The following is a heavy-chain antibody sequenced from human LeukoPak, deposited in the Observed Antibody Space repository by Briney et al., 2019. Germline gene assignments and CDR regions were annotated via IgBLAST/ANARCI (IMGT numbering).Heavy chain of an antibody. V-gene: IGHV3-48*03. Sequence: GGSLRLSCAASRFTFSSYEMNWVRQAPEKGREWVSYISSSGSTVYYADSVKGRFTISRDTAKNSLYLQMNSLRAEDTAVYYCARSQQLGSSEDAFDIWGEGTMVTVS. CDR1: RFTFSSYE. J-gene: IGHJ3*02. CDR3: ARSQQLGSSEDAFDI. D-gene: IGHD6-13*01. CDR2: ISSSGSTV.